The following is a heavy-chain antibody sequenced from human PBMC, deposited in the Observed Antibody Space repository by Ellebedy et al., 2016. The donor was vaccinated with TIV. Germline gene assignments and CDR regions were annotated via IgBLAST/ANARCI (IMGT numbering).Heavy chain of an antibody. Sequence: GESLKISCAASGFTFSNYAMNLVRQAAGKGLGWVSVINSGGPRTYYAATGKGRFNISRDNSKKTLDLQMNSLRAEDTAVYYWAKGRGGGSDSSAPRYYFDYWGLGTLVTVSS. V-gene: IGHV3-23*01. CDR3: AKGRGGGSDSSAPRYYFDY. D-gene: IGHD3-22*01. J-gene: IGHJ4*02. CDR2: INSGGPRT. CDR1: GFTFSNYA.